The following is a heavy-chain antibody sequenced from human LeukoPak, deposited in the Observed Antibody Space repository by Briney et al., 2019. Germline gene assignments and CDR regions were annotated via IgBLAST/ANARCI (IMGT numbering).Heavy chain of an antibody. D-gene: IGHD6-6*01. V-gene: IGHV3-48*01. CDR2: ISSSSSTI. CDR3: ARQGDRMAGIAARRNDY. CDR1: GFTFSSYS. Sequence: PGGSLRLSCAASGFTFSSYSMNWVRQAPGKGLEWVSYISSSSSTIYYADSVKGRFTISRDNAKNSLYLQMNSLRAEDTAVYYRARQGDRMAGIAARRNDYWGQGTLVTVSS. J-gene: IGHJ4*02.